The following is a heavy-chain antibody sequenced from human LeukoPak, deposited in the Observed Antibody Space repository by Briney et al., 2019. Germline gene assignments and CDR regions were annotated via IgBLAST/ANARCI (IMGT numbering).Heavy chain of an antibody. D-gene: IGHD3-9*01. Sequence: SETLSLTCAVSGYSISGGYYWGWIRQPPGKGLEWIGSIYHSGSTYYNPSLKSRVTISVDTSKNQFSLKLSSVTAADTAVYYCAREKDYFDWFHDAFDIWGQGTMVTVSS. CDR3: AREKDYFDWFHDAFDI. CDR1: GYSISGGYY. CDR2: IYHSGST. J-gene: IGHJ3*02. V-gene: IGHV4-38-2*02.